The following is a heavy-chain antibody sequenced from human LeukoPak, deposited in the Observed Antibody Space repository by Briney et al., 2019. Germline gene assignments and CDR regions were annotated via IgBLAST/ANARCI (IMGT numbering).Heavy chain of an antibody. V-gene: IGHV3-48*04. D-gene: IGHD3-22*01. CDR1: GFTFSSYA. Sequence: PGGSLRLSCAASGFTFSSYAMSWVRQAPGKGLEWVSYTSRSGGTIYYADSVKGRFTISRDNAKNSLYLQMNSLRAEDTAVYYCARAAYYYDSSGYDDAFDIWGQGTIVTVSS. CDR3: ARAAYYYDSSGYDDAFDI. J-gene: IGHJ3*02. CDR2: TSRSGGTI.